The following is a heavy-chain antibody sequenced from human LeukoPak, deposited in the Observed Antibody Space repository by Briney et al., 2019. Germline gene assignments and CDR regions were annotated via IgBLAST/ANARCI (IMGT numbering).Heavy chain of an antibody. V-gene: IGHV3-48*04. J-gene: IGHJ4*02. CDR2: ISSSSSTI. Sequence: GGSLRLSCAASGFTFSSYSMNWVRQAPGKGLEWVSYISSSSSTIYYADSVKGRFTISRDNAKNSLYLQMNSLRAEDTAVYYCAREGVLARRGEYCSGGSCYSGYWGQGTLVTVSS. CDR3: AREGVLARRGEYCSGGSCYSGY. CDR1: GFTFSSYS. D-gene: IGHD2-15*01.